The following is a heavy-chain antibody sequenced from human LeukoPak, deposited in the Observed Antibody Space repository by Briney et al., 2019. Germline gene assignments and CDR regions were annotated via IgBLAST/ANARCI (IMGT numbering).Heavy chain of an antibody. CDR1: GGSISSSSYY. D-gene: IGHD6-13*01. Sequence: SETLSLTCTVSGGSISSSSYYWGWIRQPPGKGLEWIGSIYYSGSTYYNPSLKSRVTISVDTSKNQFSLKLSSVTAADTAVYYCARGSRRGSWYGGMWNYWGQGTLVTVSS. J-gene: IGHJ4*02. V-gene: IGHV4-39*07. CDR2: IYYSGST. CDR3: ARGSRRGSWYGGMWNY.